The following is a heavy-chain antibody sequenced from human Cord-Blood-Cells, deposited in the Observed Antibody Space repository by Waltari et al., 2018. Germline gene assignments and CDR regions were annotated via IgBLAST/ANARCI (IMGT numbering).Heavy chain of an antibody. CDR1: GGSISSSY. V-gene: IGHV4-59*01. Sequence: QVQLQESGPGLVKPSETLSLTCTVPGGSISSSYWSWIRQPPGKGLEWIGYIYYSGSTNYNPSLKSRVTISVDTSKNQFSLKLSSVTAADTAVYYCARDSGRIWGQGTMVTVSS. CDR2: IYYSGST. J-gene: IGHJ3*02. CDR3: ARDSGRI. D-gene: IGHD6-25*01.